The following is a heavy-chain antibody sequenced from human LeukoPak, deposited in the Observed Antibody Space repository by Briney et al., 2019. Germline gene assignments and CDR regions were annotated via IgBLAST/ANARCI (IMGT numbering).Heavy chain of an antibody. Sequence: GESLKISCKGSGYVFTNYWIAWVRQMPGKGLEWMGLIYPGDSDTIYSPSFQGQVTISADRSISTAHLQWSSLKASDTAMYYCARGRYCSSTGCSHFDYWGQGTLVTVSS. CDR1: GYVFTNYW. D-gene: IGHD2-2*01. CDR2: IYPGDSDT. J-gene: IGHJ4*02. CDR3: ARGRYCSSTGCSHFDY. V-gene: IGHV5-51*01.